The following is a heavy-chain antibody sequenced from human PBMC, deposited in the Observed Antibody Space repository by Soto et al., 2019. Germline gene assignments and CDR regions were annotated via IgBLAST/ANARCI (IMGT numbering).Heavy chain of an antibody. Sequence: VASVKVSCKASGYTFTHYAMQWVRQAPGQRLEWMGCFDAEDGETIYAQKFQGRVTMTKDTSTDTAYMELSSLRSEDTAVYYCATDHPYGITGTCPLLLWGQGTLVTVSS. CDR3: ATDHPYGITGTCPLLL. CDR1: GYTFTHYA. D-gene: IGHD1-7*01. J-gene: IGHJ4*02. V-gene: IGHV1-24*01. CDR2: FDAEDGET.